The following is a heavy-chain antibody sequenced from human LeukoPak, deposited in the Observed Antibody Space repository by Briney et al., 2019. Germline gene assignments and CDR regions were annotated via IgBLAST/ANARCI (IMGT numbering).Heavy chain of an antibody. J-gene: IGHJ4*02. CDR1: GFTLSESW. CDR2: VKNKVDGGTT. D-gene: IGHD3-16*02. Sequence: GGSLRLSCAASGFTLSESWMSWVRQAPAPGKGLEWAGRVKNKVDGGTTDYAAPVKGRFTISRDDSKNTLYLQMNSLKTEDTAVYYCTTDGLSHWGQGTLVTVSS. V-gene: IGHV3-15*01. CDR3: TTDGLSH.